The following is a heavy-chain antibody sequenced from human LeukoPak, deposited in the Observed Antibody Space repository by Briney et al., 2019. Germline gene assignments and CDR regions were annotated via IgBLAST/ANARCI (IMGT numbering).Heavy chain of an antibody. CDR2: IIPIFGTA. D-gene: IGHD6-19*01. CDR3: ARSLGEAGTFDY. V-gene: IGHV1-69*13. Sequence: SVTVSFKASGGTFSSYAISWVQQAPGQGLEWVGGIIPIFGTANYAQKFQGRVTITADESTSTAYMELSSLRSEDTAVYYCARSLGEAGTFDYWGQGTLVTVSS. J-gene: IGHJ4*02. CDR1: GGTFSSYA.